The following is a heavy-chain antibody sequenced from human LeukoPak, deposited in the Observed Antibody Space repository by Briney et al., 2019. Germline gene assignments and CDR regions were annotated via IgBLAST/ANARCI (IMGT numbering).Heavy chain of an antibody. CDR3: ARDQDGYCSGGSCDGSDI. CDR1: GGTFSSYA. CDR2: IIPILVIA. D-gene: IGHD2-15*01. J-gene: IGHJ3*02. Sequence: ASVKVSCKASGGTFSSYAISCVRQAPGEGLECMSRIIPILVIANYAQKCQGRVTITADKSTSTAYMELSSLRSEDTAVYYCARDQDGYCSGGSCDGSDIWGQGTMVTVSS. V-gene: IGHV1-69*04.